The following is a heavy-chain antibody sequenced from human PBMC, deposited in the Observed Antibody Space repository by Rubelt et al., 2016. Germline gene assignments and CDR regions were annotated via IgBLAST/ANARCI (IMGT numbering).Heavy chain of an antibody. V-gene: IGHV4-59*01. Sequence: QVQLQESGPGLVKPSETLSLTCTVSGGSISSYYWSWIRQPPGKGLEWIGYIYYSGSTNYNPSLKGWVTISVDTSKNQFSLKLSAVTAADTAVYYCARRGYSYEPDHWYFDLWGRGTLVTVSS. CDR1: GGSISSYY. J-gene: IGHJ2*01. D-gene: IGHD5-18*01. CDR3: ARRGYSYEPDHWYFDL. CDR2: IYYSGST.